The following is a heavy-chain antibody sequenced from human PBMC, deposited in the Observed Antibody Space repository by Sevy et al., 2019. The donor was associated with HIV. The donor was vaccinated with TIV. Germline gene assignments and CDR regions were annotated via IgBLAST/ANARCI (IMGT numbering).Heavy chain of an antibody. CDR3: VREGCTKPHDY. D-gene: IGHD2-8*01. Sequence: GGSLRLSCAASGFTFSKYSMSWVRQPPGKGLEWVSTLSFGCGEINYADSVKGRFTISRDNSKSSVYLQMNNLRPEDTAVYYGVREGCTKPHDYWGQGTLVTVSS. J-gene: IGHJ4*02. CDR1: GFTFSKYS. CDR2: LSFGCGEI. V-gene: IGHV3-23*01.